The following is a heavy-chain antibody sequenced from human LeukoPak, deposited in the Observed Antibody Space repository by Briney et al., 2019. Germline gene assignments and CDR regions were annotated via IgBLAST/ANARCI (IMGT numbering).Heavy chain of an antibody. CDR3: ASLPPVIAAAGLSEESYYFDY. D-gene: IGHD6-13*01. CDR1: GGSFSGYC. V-gene: IGHV4-34*01. Sequence: SETLSLTCAVYGGSFSGYCWSWIRQPPGKGLEWIGEFNHRESTNYNPSLKSRVTISVDTSKNQVSLKLSSVTAADTAVYFCASLPPVIAAAGLSEESYYFDYWGQGTLVTVSS. CDR2: FNHREST. J-gene: IGHJ4*02.